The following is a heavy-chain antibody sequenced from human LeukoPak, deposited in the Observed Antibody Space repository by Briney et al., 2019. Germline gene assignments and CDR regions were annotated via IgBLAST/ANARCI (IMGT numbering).Heavy chain of an antibody. CDR2: ISAYNGNT. CDR3: ARDLCSSSSCSNWFDS. CDR1: GYTFTSYG. J-gene: IGHJ5*01. D-gene: IGHD2-2*01. Sequence: ASVKVSCKASGYTFTSYGISWVRQAPGQGLEWMGWISAYNGNTSYAQKLQGRVTMTTDTSTSTAYMELRSLRSDDTAVYYCARDLCSSSSCSNWFDSWGQGTLVTVSS. V-gene: IGHV1-18*01.